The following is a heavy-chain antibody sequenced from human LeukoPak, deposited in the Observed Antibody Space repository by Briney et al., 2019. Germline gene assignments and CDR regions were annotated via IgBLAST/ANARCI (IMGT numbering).Heavy chain of an antibody. Sequence: SGTLSLTCAVSGGSISSSNWCSWVRQPPGKGLEWIGEIYHSGSTNYNPSLKSRVTISVDKSKNQFSLKLSSVTAADTAVYYCARAGAGATLNWFDPWGQGTLVTVSS. V-gene: IGHV4-4*02. CDR2: IYHSGST. CDR3: ARAGAGATLNWFDP. D-gene: IGHD1-26*01. J-gene: IGHJ5*02. CDR1: GGSISSSNW.